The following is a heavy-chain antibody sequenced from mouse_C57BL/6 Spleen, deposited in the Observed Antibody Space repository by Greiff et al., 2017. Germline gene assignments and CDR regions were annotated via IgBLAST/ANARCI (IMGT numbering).Heavy chain of an antibody. D-gene: IGHD2-4*01. J-gene: IGHJ4*01. Sequence: QVQLQQSGAELVKPGASVKISCKASGYAFSSYWMNWVKQRPGKGLEWIGQIYPGDGDTNYNGKFKGKATLTADKSSSTAYMQLSSLTSEDSAVYFCASPHDDYGGTSYAMDYWGQGTSVTVSS. V-gene: IGHV1-80*01. CDR3: ASPHDDYGGTSYAMDY. CDR2: IYPGDGDT. CDR1: GYAFSSYW.